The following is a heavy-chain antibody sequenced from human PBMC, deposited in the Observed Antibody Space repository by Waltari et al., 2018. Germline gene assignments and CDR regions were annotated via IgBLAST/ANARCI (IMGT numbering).Heavy chain of an antibody. CDR3: ARDHIPLYYYDSSANRCYFDY. D-gene: IGHD3-22*01. V-gene: IGHV1-18*01. Sequence: QVQLVQSGAEVKKPGASVKVSCKASGYPFTSYGISWVRQAPGHGLEWMGWISAYNGNTNYAQKLQGRVTMTTDTSTSTAYMELRSLRSDDTAVYYCARDHIPLYYYDSSANRCYFDYWGQGTLVTVSS. CDR2: ISAYNGNT. CDR1: GYPFTSYG. J-gene: IGHJ4*02.